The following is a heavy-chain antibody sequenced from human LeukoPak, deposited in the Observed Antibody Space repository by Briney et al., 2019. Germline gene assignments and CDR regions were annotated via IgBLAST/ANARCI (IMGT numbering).Heavy chain of an antibody. Sequence: SETLSLTCTVSGGSISGYYWSWIRQPAGKGLEWIGRIYTSGSTNYNPSLESRVTMSVDTSKNQFSLKLSSVTAADTAVYYCARVCTSCSIGVDWYFDLWGRGTLVTVSS. CDR2: IYTSGST. D-gene: IGHD2-2*01. CDR1: GGSISGYY. V-gene: IGHV4-4*07. J-gene: IGHJ2*01. CDR3: ARVCTSCSIGVDWYFDL.